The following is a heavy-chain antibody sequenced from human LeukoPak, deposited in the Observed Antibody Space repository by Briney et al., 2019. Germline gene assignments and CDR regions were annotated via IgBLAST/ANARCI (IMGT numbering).Heavy chain of an antibody. CDR1: GFTFSSYE. Sequence: PGGSLRLSCAASGFTFSSYEMNWVRQAPGKGLEWVSYISSSGSTIYYADSVKGRFTISRDNSKNTLYLQMNSLRTEDTAVYYCTKDPGGTSGWHLDYWGQGTLVTVSS. J-gene: IGHJ4*02. D-gene: IGHD6-19*01. CDR2: ISSSGSTI. CDR3: TKDPGGTSGWHLDY. V-gene: IGHV3-48*03.